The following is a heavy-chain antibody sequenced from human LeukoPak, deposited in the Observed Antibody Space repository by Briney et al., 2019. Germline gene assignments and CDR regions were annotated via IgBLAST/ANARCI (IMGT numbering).Heavy chain of an antibody. D-gene: IGHD3-9*01. Sequence: MASETLSLTCAVYGGSITGYYWSWIRQTPGRGLEWVGEIHYTGATSYNPSLKSRATISTDTSKNQFSLRLSSVTAADPAVYHCARGNILTGYCFDFWGQGALVTVSS. J-gene: IGHJ4*02. V-gene: IGHV4-34*01. CDR3: ARGNILTGYCFDF. CDR1: GGSITGYY. CDR2: IHYTGAT.